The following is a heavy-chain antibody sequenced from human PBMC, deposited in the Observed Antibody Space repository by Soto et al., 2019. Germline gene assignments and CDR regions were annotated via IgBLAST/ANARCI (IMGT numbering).Heavy chain of an antibody. J-gene: IGHJ6*02. V-gene: IGHV1-18*01. CDR1: GYTFTSYG. Sequence: GASVKVSCKASGYTFTSYGISWVRQAPGQGLEWMGWISAYNGNTNYAQKLQGRVTMTTDTSTSTAYMELRSLRSDDTAVYYCARDGEGYCTNGVCYTRTQKYYYYYYGMDVWGQGTTVTVSS. CDR3: ARDGEGYCTNGVCYTRTQKYYYYYYGMDV. CDR2: ISAYNGNT. D-gene: IGHD2-8*01.